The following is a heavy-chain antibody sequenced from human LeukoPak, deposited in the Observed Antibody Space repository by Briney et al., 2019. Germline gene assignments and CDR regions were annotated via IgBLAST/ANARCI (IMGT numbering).Heavy chain of an antibody. Sequence: GGSLRPSCALSGFIFSSYGISWVRHAPGKGLEWISYISSSSSHLDYAHSVKGRFSISRDSAQDSVFLQMRGLRVDDTAVDYCARVTSPGYCRSGRCFFYSLDVWGQGTTVTVSS. V-gene: IGHV3-48*01. CDR3: ARVTSPGYCRSGRCFFYSLDV. CDR2: ISSSSSHL. CDR1: GFIFSSYG. J-gene: IGHJ6*02. D-gene: IGHD2-15*01.